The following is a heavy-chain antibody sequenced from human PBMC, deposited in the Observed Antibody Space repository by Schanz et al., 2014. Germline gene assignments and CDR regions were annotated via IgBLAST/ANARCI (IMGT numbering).Heavy chain of an antibody. CDR3: ARGVRIDY. J-gene: IGHJ4*02. Sequence: VQLVESGGGVVQPGRSLRLSCATSGLDFDYYGMNWVRQAPGKGLEWVANIKQDGSEKYYVDSVKGRFTISRDNAKNSLYLQMNSLTAEDTAVYYCARGVRIDYWGQGTLVTVSS. CDR2: IKQDGSEK. D-gene: IGHD3-3*01. V-gene: IGHV3-7*01. CDR1: GLDFDYYG.